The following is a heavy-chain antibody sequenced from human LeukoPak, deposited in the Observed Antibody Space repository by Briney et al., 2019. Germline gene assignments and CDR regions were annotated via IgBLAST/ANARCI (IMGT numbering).Heavy chain of an antibody. CDR2: TYYRSKWYN. CDR1: GDSVSSISAA. J-gene: IGHJ4*02. V-gene: IGHV6-1*01. D-gene: IGHD5-12*01. Sequence: SQTLSLTCAISGDSVSSISAAWNWIRQSPSRGLEWLGRTYYRSKWYNGYAVSVKSRVTINPDTSKNQFSLQLNSVTPEDTAVYYCARVFSSAYDTSFDYWGQGTLVTVSS. CDR3: ARVFSSAYDTSFDY.